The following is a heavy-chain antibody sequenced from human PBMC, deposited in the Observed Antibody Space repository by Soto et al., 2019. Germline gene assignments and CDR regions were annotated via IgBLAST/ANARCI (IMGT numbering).Heavy chain of an antibody. V-gene: IGHV3-33*01. CDR1: GFTFGSYG. J-gene: IGHJ5*02. D-gene: IGHD5-12*01. Sequence: GGSLRLSCAAAGFTFGSYGMHWVRQAPGKGLEWVAVIWYDGSNKYYADSVKGRFTISRDNFKNTLYLQMNSLRAEDTAVYYCARDGGCRDGYTVGCNWFDPWGQGT. CDR2: IWYDGSNK. CDR3: ARDGGCRDGYTVGCNWFDP.